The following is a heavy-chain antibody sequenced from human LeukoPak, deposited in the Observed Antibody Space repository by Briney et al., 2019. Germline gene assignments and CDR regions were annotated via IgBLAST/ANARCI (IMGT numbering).Heavy chain of an antibody. CDR1: GFTFSSYS. J-gene: IGHJ5*02. Sequence: PGGSLRLSCAASGFTFSSYSMNWVRQAPGKGLEWVAVMSYDGDNNYYADSVKGRFSISRDNSKNTLYLQMNSLRTEDTAVYYCARDGGSSNWVPWFDPWGQGTLVTVSS. D-gene: IGHD6-13*01. V-gene: IGHV3-30*03. CDR2: MSYDGDNN. CDR3: ARDGGSSNWVPWFDP.